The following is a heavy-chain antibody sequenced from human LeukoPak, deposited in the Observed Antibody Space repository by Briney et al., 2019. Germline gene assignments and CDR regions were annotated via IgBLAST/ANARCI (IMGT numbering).Heavy chain of an antibody. CDR1: GFTFSIYS. CDR3: ARGWDAFDI. CDR2: ISSSSNTT. D-gene: IGHD5-24*01. V-gene: IGHV3-48*02. Sequence: PGGSLRLSCAASGFTFSIYSMNWVRKAPGEGLEWVSYISSSSNTTYYADSVKGRFTISRDNAKNSLYLQMNSLRDEDTAVYYCARGWDAFDIWGQGTMVTVSS. J-gene: IGHJ3*02.